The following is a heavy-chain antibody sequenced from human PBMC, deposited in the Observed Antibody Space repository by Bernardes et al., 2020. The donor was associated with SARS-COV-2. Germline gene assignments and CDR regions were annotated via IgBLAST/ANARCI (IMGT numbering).Heavy chain of an antibody. V-gene: IGHV3-15*01. D-gene: IGHD5-12*01. J-gene: IGHJ4*02. CDR3: ITVKKDGYDFIK. CDR1: GFNFRTTW. CDR2: IKSKSNGGTT. Sequence: GGSLRLSCVASGFNFRTTWMGWVRQAPGKGLEWVGLIKSKSNGGTTDYAAPVQGRFTISRDDSKSTIYVQLNSLKTEDTAVYYCITVKKDGYDFIKWGQGILVTVAS.